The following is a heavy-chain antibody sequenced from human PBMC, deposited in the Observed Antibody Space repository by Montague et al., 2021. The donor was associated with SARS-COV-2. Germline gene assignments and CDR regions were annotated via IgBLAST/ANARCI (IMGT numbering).Heavy chain of an antibody. D-gene: IGHD6-13*01. CDR3: ARGKYSSSWYGTRPFDP. V-gene: IGHV4-34*01. J-gene: IGHJ5*02. CDR1: GGSLSGYY. CDR2: INHSGST. Sequence: SETLSLTCAVYGGSLSGYYWSWIRQHPGKGLEWIGEINHSGSTNYNPSLKSRVTISVDTSKNQFSLELSSVTAADTAVYYCARGKYSSSWYGTRPFDPWGQGTLVTVSS.